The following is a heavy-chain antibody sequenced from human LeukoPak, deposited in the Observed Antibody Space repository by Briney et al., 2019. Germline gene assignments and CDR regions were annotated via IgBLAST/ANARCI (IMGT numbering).Heavy chain of an antibody. CDR1: EFTFSSYS. D-gene: IGHD4-17*01. Sequence: GGSLRLSCAASEFTFSSYSMNWVRQAPGKGLEWVSGTSGSGGRTYYADSVKGRFTISRENSKNTLYLQMNSLRAEDTAVYYCAKVRLYGDYPEIDYWGQGTLVAVSS. V-gene: IGHV3-23*01. J-gene: IGHJ4*02. CDR2: TSGSGGRT. CDR3: AKVRLYGDYPEIDY.